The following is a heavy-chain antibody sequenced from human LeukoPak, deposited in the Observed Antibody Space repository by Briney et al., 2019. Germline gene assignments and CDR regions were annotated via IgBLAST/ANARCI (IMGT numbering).Heavy chain of an antibody. V-gene: IGHV4-59*01. CDR1: GGSISGYY. J-gene: IGHJ6*03. CDR2: VDHTGST. CDR3: ARGRVSSSTWYSTYYYYFYMDV. Sequence: SETLSLTCTVSGGSISGYYWSWIRQPPGKGLEWIGYVDHTGSTNFNPSLNGRVSISRDTSKNLFSLRLWSVTAADTAVYFCARGRVSSSTWYSTYYYYFYMDVWGKGTTVTVSS. D-gene: IGHD4-11*01.